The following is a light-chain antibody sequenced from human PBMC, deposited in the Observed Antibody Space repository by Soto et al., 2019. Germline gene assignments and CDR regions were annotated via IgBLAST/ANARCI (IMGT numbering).Light chain of an antibody. V-gene: IGLV2-14*01. CDR2: DVS. Sequence: QSALTQPASVSGSPGQSITISCTGTSSDVGGYEHVSWYQQHPGKAPKLMIYDVSNRPSGVSNRFSGSKSGNTASLTISGLQAEDEADYHCSSYTSRTTLVFGGGTKLTVL. CDR1: SSDVGGYEH. J-gene: IGLJ2*01. CDR3: SSYTSRTTLV.